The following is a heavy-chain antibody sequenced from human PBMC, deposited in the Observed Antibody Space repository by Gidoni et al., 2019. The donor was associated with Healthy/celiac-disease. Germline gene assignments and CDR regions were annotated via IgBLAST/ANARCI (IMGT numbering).Heavy chain of an antibody. Sequence: EVQLVESGGGLVKPGGSLRLSCAASGFTFSNAWMSWVRQAPGKGLEWVCRIKSKTDGGTTDYAAPVKGRFTISREDSKNTLYLQMNSLKTEDTAVYYCTTETIAVADYWGQGTLVTVSS. CDR2: IKSKTDGGTT. J-gene: IGHJ4*02. CDR1: GFTFSNAW. V-gene: IGHV3-15*01. D-gene: IGHD6-19*01. CDR3: TTETIAVADY.